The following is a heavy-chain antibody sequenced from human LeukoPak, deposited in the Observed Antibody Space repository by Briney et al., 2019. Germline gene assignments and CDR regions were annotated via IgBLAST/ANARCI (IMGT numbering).Heavy chain of an antibody. CDR1: GYTFTSYG. J-gene: IGHJ4*02. V-gene: IGHV1-18*04. Sequence: GASVKVSCKASGYTFTSYGISWVRQAPGQGLEWMGWISAYNGNTNYAQKLQGRVTMTTDTSTSTAYMELSSLRSEDTAVYYCARAFYLTGYYPPGYWGQGTLVTVSS. CDR2: ISAYNGNT. D-gene: IGHD3-9*01. CDR3: ARAFYLTGYYPPGY.